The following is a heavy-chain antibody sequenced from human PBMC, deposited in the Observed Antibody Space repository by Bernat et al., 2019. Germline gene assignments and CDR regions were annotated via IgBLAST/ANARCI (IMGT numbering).Heavy chain of an antibody. V-gene: IGHV3-33*01. D-gene: IGHD3-10*01. CDR3: ATWRGSGNYYDY. CDR1: GVTFRNYG. Sequence: QVQLVESGGGVVQSGKSLTLSCAVSGVTFRNYGMHWVRQAPGKGLEWVAVIWYDGSQKYYADYVKDRFTISRDNSKNTLYLQMNSLRVEDTAMYHCATWRGSGNYYDYWGQGTLVTVSS. J-gene: IGHJ4*02. CDR2: IWYDGSQK.